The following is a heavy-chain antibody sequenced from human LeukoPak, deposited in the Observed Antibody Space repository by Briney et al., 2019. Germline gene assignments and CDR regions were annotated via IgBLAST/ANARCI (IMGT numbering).Heavy chain of an antibody. Sequence: SETLSLTCTVSGGSISSYYWSWIRQPPGKGLEWIGYIDYSGSTNYNPSLKSRVTISVDTSKNQFSLKLSSVTAADTAVYYCARETYYYDSSGTGWFDPWGQGTLVTVSS. CDR2: IDYSGST. V-gene: IGHV4-59*01. CDR1: GGSISSYY. D-gene: IGHD3-22*01. J-gene: IGHJ5*02. CDR3: ARETYYYDSSGTGWFDP.